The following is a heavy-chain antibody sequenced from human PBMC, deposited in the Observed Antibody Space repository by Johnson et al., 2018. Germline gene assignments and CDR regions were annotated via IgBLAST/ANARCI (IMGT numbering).Heavy chain of an antibody. J-gene: IGHJ6*03. Sequence: EVQLVETGGGLVKPGGSLRLSCAASGFTFSNAWMNWVRQAPGKGLEWVGRIKSKTDGGTTDYAAPMKGSFTISRDDSKNTLYLQMNSLKTEDTAVYYCTTEDRGCCRSSSCYPYYYYIDVWGKGTTVTVSS. D-gene: IGHD2-2*01. CDR3: TTEDRGCCRSSSCYPYYYYIDV. CDR1: GFTFSNAW. V-gene: IGHV3-15*07. CDR2: IKSKTDGGTT.